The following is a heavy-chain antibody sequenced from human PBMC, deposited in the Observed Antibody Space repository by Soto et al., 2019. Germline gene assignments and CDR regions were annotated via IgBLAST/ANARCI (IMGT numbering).Heavy chain of an antibody. CDR3: ARATGSGSYYHLDY. Sequence: GASVKVSCKASGYTFTGYYMHWVRQAPGQGLEWMGWINPNSGGTNYAQKFQGRVTMTRDTSISTAYMELSRLRSDDTAVYYCARATGSGSYYHLDYWGQGTLVTVSS. J-gene: IGHJ4*02. V-gene: IGHV1-2*02. CDR1: GYTFTGYY. D-gene: IGHD3-10*01. CDR2: INPNSGGT.